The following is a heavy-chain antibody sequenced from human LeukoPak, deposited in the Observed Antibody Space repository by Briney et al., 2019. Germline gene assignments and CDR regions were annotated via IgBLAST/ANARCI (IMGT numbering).Heavy chain of an antibody. J-gene: IGHJ6*03. CDR1: GFSFSSSS. V-gene: IGHV3-30*04. CDR3: ARCPYGSATYLSRRPQKSYYYMYV. Sequence: GGSLRLSCEASGFSFSSSSMHWVRQAPGKGLEWVASISYDGINIYYIDSVKGRFTISRDTSKNTVYLQMSSLRADDTAVDYCARCPYGSATYLSRRPQKSYYYMYVWGNGTTVSVSS. CDR2: ISYDGINI. D-gene: IGHD3-10*01.